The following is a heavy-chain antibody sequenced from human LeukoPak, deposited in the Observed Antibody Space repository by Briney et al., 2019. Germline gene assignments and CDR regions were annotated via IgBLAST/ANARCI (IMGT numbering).Heavy chain of an antibody. CDR2: ISSSSSYI. V-gene: IGHV3-21*01. CDR1: GFTFSSYS. Sequence: GGSLRLSCAASGFTFSSYSMNWVRQAPGKGLEWVSSISSSSSYIYYADSVKGRFTISRDNAKNSLYLQMNSLRAEDTAVYYCARDIPNYYDSSGSFDYWGQGTLATVSS. CDR3: ARDIPNYYDSSGSFDY. J-gene: IGHJ4*02. D-gene: IGHD3-22*01.